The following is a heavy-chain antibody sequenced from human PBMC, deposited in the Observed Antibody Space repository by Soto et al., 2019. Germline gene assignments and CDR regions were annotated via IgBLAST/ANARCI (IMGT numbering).Heavy chain of an antibody. CDR2: TSYRFKWYN. V-gene: IGHV6-1*01. J-gene: IGHJ3*02. D-gene: IGHD2-15*01. Sequence: SQTLSLTCVISGDSVSSNSAAWNWIRQSPSRGLEWLGRTSYRFKWYNDYAVSVKSRITINPDTSKNQFSLQLNSVTPEDTAVYFCAKGGDPYCSGGSCYPIDDAFDIWGQGTMVTVSS. CDR1: GDSVSSNSAA. CDR3: AKGGDPYCSGGSCYPIDDAFDI.